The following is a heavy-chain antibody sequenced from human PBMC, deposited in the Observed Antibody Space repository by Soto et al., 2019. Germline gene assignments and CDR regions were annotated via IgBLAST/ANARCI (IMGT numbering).Heavy chain of an antibody. J-gene: IGHJ4*02. CDR2: ISSSTSTI. CDR1: GFTFSSYS. Sequence: GGSLGLSCAASGFTFSSYSMNWVRQAPGKGLEWVSYISSSTSTIYYADSVKGRFTISRDNAKNSLYLQMNSLRAEDTAVYYCARAQGLPAALYFFDCWGQGTLVTVSS. V-gene: IGHV3-48*01. D-gene: IGHD2-2*01. CDR3: ARAQGLPAALYFFDC.